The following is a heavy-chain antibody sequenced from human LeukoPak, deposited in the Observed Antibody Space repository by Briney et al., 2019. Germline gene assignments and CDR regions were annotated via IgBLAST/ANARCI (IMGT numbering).Heavy chain of an antibody. V-gene: IGHV3-7*01. CDR1: GFTFSSYW. Sequence: PGGSLRLSCAASGFTFSSYWMSWVRQAPGKGLEWVANIKQDGSEKYYVDSVKGRFTISRDNARNSLYLQMNSLRAEDTAVYYCARAWSGSYFDYWGQGTLVTVSS. CDR2: IKQDGSEK. D-gene: IGHD1-26*01. J-gene: IGHJ4*02. CDR3: ARAWSGSYFDY.